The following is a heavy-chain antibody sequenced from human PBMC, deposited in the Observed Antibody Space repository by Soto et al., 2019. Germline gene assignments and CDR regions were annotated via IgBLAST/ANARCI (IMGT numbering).Heavy chain of an antibody. Sequence: SETLSLTCTVSGGSISSSSYYWGWIRQPPGKGLEWIGSIYYSGSTYYNPSLKSRVTISVDTSKNQFSLKLSSVTAADTAVYYCATDASYSVEAAGTDYYYYYGMDVWGQGTTVTVSS. CDR3: ATDASYSVEAAGTDYYYYYGMDV. CDR2: IYYSGST. CDR1: GGSISSSSYY. J-gene: IGHJ6*02. D-gene: IGHD6-13*01. V-gene: IGHV4-39*01.